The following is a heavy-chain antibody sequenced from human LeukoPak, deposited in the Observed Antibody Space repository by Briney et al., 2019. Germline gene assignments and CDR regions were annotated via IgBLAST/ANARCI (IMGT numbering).Heavy chain of an antibody. V-gene: IGHV1-69*11. J-gene: IGHJ5*02. Sequence: SVKVSCKASGGVFTTYAVSWVRQAPGQGLEWMGSIIPFLGTTNYAQKFQGRVTITADEPTRTAYMELTYVRSDDTAVYYCAQGKELLWFGEFVNWFDPWGQGTLVTVSS. CDR3: AQGKELLWFGEFVNWFDP. CDR2: IIPFLGTT. D-gene: IGHD3-10*01. CDR1: GGVFTTYA.